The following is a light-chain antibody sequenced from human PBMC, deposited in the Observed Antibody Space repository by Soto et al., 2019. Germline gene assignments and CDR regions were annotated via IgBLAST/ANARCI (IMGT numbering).Light chain of an antibody. CDR2: GTS. J-gene: IGLJ2*01. CDR1: SSNIGAGYD. V-gene: IGLV1-40*01. CDR3: QSYDSSLSGPYMV. Sequence: QPVLTQPPSVSGAPGQRVTISCTGSSSNIGAGYDVHWYQQLPGTAPKLLIYGTSNRPSGVPDRFSGSKSGTSASLAITGLQAEDEADYYCQSYDSSLSGPYMVFGGGTKLTVL.